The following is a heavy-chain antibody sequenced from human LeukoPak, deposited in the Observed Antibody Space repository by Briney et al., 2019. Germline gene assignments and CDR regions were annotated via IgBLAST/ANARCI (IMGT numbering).Heavy chain of an antibody. Sequence: PGGSLRLSCAASGFTFSSYSMNWVRQAPGRGLEWVASISSSGSYINYADSLKGRFTISRDNAKNSLYLQMNSLRAEDTAVYYCARDTQSSWYRYYYYYYMDVWGKGTTVTVSS. J-gene: IGHJ6*03. CDR2: ISSSGSYI. CDR1: GFTFSSYS. CDR3: ARDTQSSWYRYYYYYYMDV. V-gene: IGHV3-21*01. D-gene: IGHD6-13*01.